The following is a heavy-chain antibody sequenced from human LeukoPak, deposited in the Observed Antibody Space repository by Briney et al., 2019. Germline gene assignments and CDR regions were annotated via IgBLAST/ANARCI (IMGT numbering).Heavy chain of an antibody. CDR2: IMHDGSAR. J-gene: IGHJ4*02. V-gene: IGHV3-7*01. CDR1: GFTFNSYW. Sequence: GGSLRLSCTASGFTFNSYWMTWVRQAPGKGLEWVANIMHDGSARYYGDSVKGRFTISRDDAKNSLFLQMNSLRGDDTALYYCARDNSGFNYWGEGTMVTVSS. D-gene: IGHD6-19*01. CDR3: ARDNSGFNY.